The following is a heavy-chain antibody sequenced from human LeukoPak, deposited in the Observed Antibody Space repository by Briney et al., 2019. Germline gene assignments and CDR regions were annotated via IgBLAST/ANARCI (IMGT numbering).Heavy chain of an antibody. Sequence: SETLSLTCTVSGGSVTYTNYYWGWIRQPPGKGLQWIGVIYYNGKTYYNPSLKSRVTVAVDTSKNQFSLKLSSVTAADTAVYYCARSKVAARNFDYWGQGTLVTVSS. J-gene: IGHJ4*02. CDR3: ARSKVAARNFDY. CDR1: GGSVTYTNYY. V-gene: IGHV4-39*07. CDR2: IYYNGKT. D-gene: IGHD6-6*01.